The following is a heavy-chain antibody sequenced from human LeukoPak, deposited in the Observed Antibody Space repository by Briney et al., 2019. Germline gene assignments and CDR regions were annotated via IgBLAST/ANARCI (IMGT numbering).Heavy chain of an antibody. CDR1: GFTFSSYA. CDR2: ISYDGSNK. J-gene: IGHJ6*04. CDR3: ARESCSSTSCYYYYYYGMDV. D-gene: IGHD2-2*01. Sequence: PGGSLRLSCAASGFTFSSYAMHWVRQAPGEGLEWVAVISYDGSNKYYADSVKGRFTISRDNSKNTLYLQMNSLRAEDTAVYYCARESCSSTSCYYYYYYGMDVWGKGTTVTVSS. V-gene: IGHV3-30*04.